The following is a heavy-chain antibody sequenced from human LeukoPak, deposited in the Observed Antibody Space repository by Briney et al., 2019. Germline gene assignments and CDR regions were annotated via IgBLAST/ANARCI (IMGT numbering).Heavy chain of an antibody. CDR2: MHPNSGNT. CDR3: ARGWRDGYNSFDY. CDR1: GYTFTSYD. Sequence: ASVKASCKASGYTFTSYDINWVRQATGQGLEWMGWMHPNSGNTGYAQKFQGRVTMTRNTSISTAYMELSSLRSEDTAVYYCARGWRDGYNSFDYWGQGTLVTVSS. D-gene: IGHD5-24*01. V-gene: IGHV1-8*01. J-gene: IGHJ4*02.